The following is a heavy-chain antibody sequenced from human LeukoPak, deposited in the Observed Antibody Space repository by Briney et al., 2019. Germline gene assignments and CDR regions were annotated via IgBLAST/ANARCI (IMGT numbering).Heavy chain of an antibody. CDR2: ISYDGSNK. CDR3: ARDKGSSGYYSNFDY. CDR1: GFTFSSYA. J-gene: IGHJ4*02. V-gene: IGHV3-30-3*01. D-gene: IGHD3-22*01. Sequence: GGALRLSCAASGFTFSSYAMHRVPQAPGKGLERVAVISYDGSNKYYADSVKGRVTISRDNSKNTLYLQMNSLRAEDTAVYYCARDKGSSGYYSNFDYWGQGTLVTVSS.